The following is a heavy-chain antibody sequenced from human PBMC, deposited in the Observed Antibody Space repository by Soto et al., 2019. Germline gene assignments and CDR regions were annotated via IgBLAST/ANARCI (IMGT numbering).Heavy chain of an antibody. CDR1: EFTFSGRS. CDR2: IDKVGTDS. D-gene: IGHD3-10*01. CDR3: ARGWFGPGV. Sequence: EVQLVESGGGLVQPGGSLRLSCAASEFTFSGRSVHWVRQAPGKGLVWVSGIDKVGTDSTYAASVKARFTSSRDNAKNTVYLQMNSLRVEDTAVYYCARGWFGPGVWGKGTTVTVSS. V-gene: IGHV3-74*03. J-gene: IGHJ6*03.